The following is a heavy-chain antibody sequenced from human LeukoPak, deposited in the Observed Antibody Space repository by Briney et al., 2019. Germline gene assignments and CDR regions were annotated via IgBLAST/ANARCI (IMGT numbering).Heavy chain of an antibody. CDR1: GFTFGDYA. J-gene: IGHJ4*02. D-gene: IGHD3-22*01. CDR2: IMSKAYGGTT. CDR3: TRARGGYFLESFDY. V-gene: IGHV3-49*03. Sequence: GGSLRLSCTASGFTFGDYAMSWFRQAPGKGLEWVGFIMSKAYGGTTEYAASVKGRFTISRDDSMTIAYLQMNSLKTEDTAVYHCTRARGGYFLESFDYWGQGTLVTVSS.